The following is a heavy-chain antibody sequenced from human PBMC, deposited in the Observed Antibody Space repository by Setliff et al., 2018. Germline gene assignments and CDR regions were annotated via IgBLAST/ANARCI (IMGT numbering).Heavy chain of an antibody. Sequence: GGSLRLSCAASGFSFRCSDVYWVRQASVKGLEWIGRIRGRTDNYATAYAASVRGRFTISRDDSKNTAYLQMNSLKTEDTSVYYCTFARDGYDVFDIWGQGTRGTGSS. V-gene: IGHV3-73*01. J-gene: IGHJ3*02. CDR1: GFSFRCSD. CDR2: IRGRTDNYAT. D-gene: IGHD5-18*01. CDR3: TFARDGYDVFDI.